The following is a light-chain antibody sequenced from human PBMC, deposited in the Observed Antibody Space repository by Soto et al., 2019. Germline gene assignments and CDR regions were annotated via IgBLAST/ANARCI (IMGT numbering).Light chain of an antibody. Sequence: SYELTQPPSVSVSPGQTASITCSGDKLGDKYVCWYQQRPGQSPVLVIYQDRKRPSGIPERFSGSNSGNTATLTISGTQAMDEADYDCQAWDSSTVVFAGGTKLTVL. J-gene: IGLJ2*01. V-gene: IGLV3-1*01. CDR2: QDR. CDR3: QAWDSSTVV. CDR1: KLGDKY.